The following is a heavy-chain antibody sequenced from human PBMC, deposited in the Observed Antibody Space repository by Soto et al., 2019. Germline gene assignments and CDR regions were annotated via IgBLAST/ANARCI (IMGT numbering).Heavy chain of an antibody. CDR2: IHFRGNS. Sequence: SAIKSLTCTVFKGTTVSGEYYWTWLRHPPGKGLEWLGYIHFRGNSYYNPSLKNRLIMSVDTSRNQFSLKLISVTAADSASYYCARAHEWPTWFDLWGQGHRVTVSS. V-gene: IGHV4-30-4*01. J-gene: IGHJ5*01. CDR1: KGTTVSGEYY. D-gene: IGHD3-3*01. CDR3: ARAHEWPTWFDL.